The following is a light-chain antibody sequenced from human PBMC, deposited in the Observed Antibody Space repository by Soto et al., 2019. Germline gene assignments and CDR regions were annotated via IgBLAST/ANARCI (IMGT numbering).Light chain of an antibody. CDR1: QTISIY. CDR2: AAS. V-gene: IGKV1-39*01. J-gene: IGKJ1*01. Sequence: DIQLTHSPSSLSASVGDRVTITCRASQTISIYLNWYQQKPGKAPKFLIYAASSLQSGVPSRFSGSASGTDFTLTISSLQPEDIATYYSKQSYSSTQTFGQGTKV. CDR3: KQSYSSTQT.